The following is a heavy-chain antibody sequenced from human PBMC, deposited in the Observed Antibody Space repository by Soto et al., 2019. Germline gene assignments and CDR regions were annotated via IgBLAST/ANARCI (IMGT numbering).Heavy chain of an antibody. J-gene: IGHJ5*02. CDR3: ARALSRIVVVPAAMQGDWFDP. CDR2: ISAYNGNT. Sequence: QVQLVQSGAEVKKPGASVKVSCKASGYTFTSYGISWVRQAPGQGLEWMGWISAYNGNTNYAQKLQGRVTMTTDTSTSTAYMVLRSLRSDDTAVYYCARALSRIVVVPAAMQGDWFDPWGQGTLVTVSS. D-gene: IGHD2-2*01. CDR1: GYTFTSYG. V-gene: IGHV1-18*01.